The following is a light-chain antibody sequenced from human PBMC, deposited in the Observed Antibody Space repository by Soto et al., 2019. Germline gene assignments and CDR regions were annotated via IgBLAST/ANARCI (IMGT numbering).Light chain of an antibody. CDR3: CSFAGSYTSYV. Sequence: QSGLTQPRSVSGSPGQSVTIACTGTSNYVSWYQQDPGKAPKLIIYDVSKRPSGVPDRFSGPKSGNTASLTISGLQAEDEADYFCCSFAGSYTSYVFGTGTKVTVL. V-gene: IGLV2-11*01. CDR1: SNY. CDR2: DVS. J-gene: IGLJ1*01.